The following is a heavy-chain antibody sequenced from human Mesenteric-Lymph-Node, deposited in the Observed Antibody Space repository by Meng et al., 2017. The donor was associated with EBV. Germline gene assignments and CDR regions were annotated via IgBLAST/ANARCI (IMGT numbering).Heavy chain of an antibody. CDR3: ARGTVAGTHLDY. CDR2: VFHIGST. V-gene: IGHV4-4*02. Sequence: LQEAGPGLVKPSGTLSLTCAVSGGSISGNNWWSWIRQPPGKGLEWIGEVFHIGSTNYNPSLKSRVTISLDKSKNQFSLKLSSVTAADTAVYYCARGTVAGTHLDYWAQGTLVTVSS. J-gene: IGHJ4*02. CDR1: GGSISGNNW. D-gene: IGHD6-19*01.